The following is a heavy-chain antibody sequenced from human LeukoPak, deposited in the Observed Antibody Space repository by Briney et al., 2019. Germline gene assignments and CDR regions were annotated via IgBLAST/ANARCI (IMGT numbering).Heavy chain of an antibody. J-gene: IGHJ5*02. CDR3: AKHLVPAAMWSGPYNWFDP. D-gene: IGHD2-2*01. V-gene: IGHV3-23*01. Sequence: QTGGSLRLSCAASGFTFSSYAMSWVRQAPGKGLEWVSAISGSGGSTYYADSVKGRFTISRDNSKNKLYLQMNSLRAEDTAVYYCAKHLVPAAMWSGPYNWFDPWGQGTLVTVSS. CDR1: GFTFSSYA. CDR2: ISGSGGST.